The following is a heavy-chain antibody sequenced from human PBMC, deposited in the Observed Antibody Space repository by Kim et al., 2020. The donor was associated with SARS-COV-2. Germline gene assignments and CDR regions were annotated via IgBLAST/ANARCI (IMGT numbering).Heavy chain of an antibody. CDR3: ARLAYYYDSSGIFDY. J-gene: IGHJ4*02. Sequence: SLKSRVTLSVDTSKNQFSLKLSSVTAADTAVYYCARLAYYYDSSGIFDYWGQGTLVTVSS. V-gene: IGHV4-39*01. D-gene: IGHD3-22*01.